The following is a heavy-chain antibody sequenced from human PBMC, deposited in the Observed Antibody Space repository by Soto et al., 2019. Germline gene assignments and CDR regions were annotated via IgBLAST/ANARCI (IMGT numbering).Heavy chain of an antibody. CDR2: ISAYNGNT. CDR1: GYTFTSYG. D-gene: IGHD3-3*01. V-gene: IGHV1-18*01. CDR3: AILRFLEWAQDAFDI. J-gene: IGHJ3*02. Sequence: ASVKVSCKASGYTFTSYGISWVRQAPGQGLEWMGWISAYNGNTNYAQKLQGRVTMTTDTSTSTAYMELRSLRSDDTAVYYCAILRFLEWAQDAFDIWGQGTMVTVSS.